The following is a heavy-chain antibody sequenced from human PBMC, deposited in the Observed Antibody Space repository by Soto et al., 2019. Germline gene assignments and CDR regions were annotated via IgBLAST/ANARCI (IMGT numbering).Heavy chain of an antibody. CDR2: IITIFGTA. D-gene: IGHD3-10*01. Sequence: QVXLVQSGAEVKKPGSSVKVSCKASGGTFSSYAISWVRQAPXQGLXXXXXIITIFGTANYAQKFQGRVTITPDETTSTAHKEHSNLRAEDTAVYYCGRDLVPNYDGSGSHPLTGGDVWGQGNTVTVSS. V-gene: IGHV1-69*01. CDR1: GGTFSSYA. CDR3: GRDLVPNYDGSGSHPLTGGDV. J-gene: IGHJ6*02.